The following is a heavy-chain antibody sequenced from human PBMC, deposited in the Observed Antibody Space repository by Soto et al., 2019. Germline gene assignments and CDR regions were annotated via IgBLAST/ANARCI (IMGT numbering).Heavy chain of an antibody. J-gene: IGHJ4*02. D-gene: IGHD5-12*01. CDR1: GFIFTDYS. Sequence: PGGSLRLSCAASGFIFTDYSMTWIRQAPGKGLEWVSYISNGDETTQYADSVKGRFTVSRDNAKKVLFLQMSSLRVDDTAGYYCARDPKRRDGYNFDSWGRGALVTVSS. CDR3: ARDPKRRDGYNFDS. V-gene: IGHV3-11*01. CDR2: ISNGDETT.